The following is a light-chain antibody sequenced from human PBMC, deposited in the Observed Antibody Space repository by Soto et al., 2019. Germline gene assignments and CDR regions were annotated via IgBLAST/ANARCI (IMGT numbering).Light chain of an antibody. V-gene: IGKV1-39*01. CDR1: QSIRTY. CDR2: DAS. CDR3: QQSYIIPWT. J-gene: IGKJ1*01. Sequence: DIQMTQSVSSLSASVGDRVTITCRASQSIRTYLNWYQQKLGKGPKLLIYDASSLQGGVPSKFSGSGSGTEFTLTIDSLQPEDFATYYCQQSYIIPWTFGQGTKVAVK.